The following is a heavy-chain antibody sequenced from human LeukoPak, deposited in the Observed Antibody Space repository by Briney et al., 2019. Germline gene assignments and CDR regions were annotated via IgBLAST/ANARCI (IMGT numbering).Heavy chain of an antibody. J-gene: IGHJ6*02. D-gene: IGHD3-10*01. CDR3: ARGGYSESFYNPRSYGMDV. Sequence: ASVKVSCKASGYTFTSYYIHWVRQAPGQGLEWMGIISPGAGTTSYAQKFQGRVTMTRDTSASTVYMELRSLRSEDTAVYYCARGGYSESFYNPRSYGMDVWGQGTTVIVSS. CDR2: ISPGAGTT. CDR1: GYTFTSYY. V-gene: IGHV1-46*01.